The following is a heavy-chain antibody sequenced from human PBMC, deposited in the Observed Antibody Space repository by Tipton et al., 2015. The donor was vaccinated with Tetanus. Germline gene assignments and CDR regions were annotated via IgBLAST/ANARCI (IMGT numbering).Heavy chain of an antibody. CDR3: ARSAVNWFDP. CDR1: GGSLSSGTFY. Sequence: GLVKPSETLSLTCTISGGSLSSGTFYWDWIRQPPGKGLEWIGNIYYNGNTLQNPSLKSRVTLPLDKSKNQFSLKLRSVTAADTAVYYCARSAVNWFDPWGQGTLVTVSS. V-gene: IGHV4-39*01. CDR2: IYYNGNT. J-gene: IGHJ5*02.